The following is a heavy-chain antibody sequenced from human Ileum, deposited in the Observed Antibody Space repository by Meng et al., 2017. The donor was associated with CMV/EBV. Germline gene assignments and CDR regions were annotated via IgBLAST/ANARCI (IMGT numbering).Heavy chain of an antibody. V-gene: IGHV3-20*04. J-gene: IGHJ4*02. D-gene: IGHD5-24*01. CDR2: IHWDGSRI. CDR1: GVTFDDYG. CDR3: ARGIRELDQ. Sequence: RLSCKAAGVTFDDYGMTWVRQAEGKGLEWVSSIHWDGSRIGYADSLKGRFTISRDNAKNSLYMQMNSLRAEDTALYYCARGIRELDQWGQGTLVTVSS.